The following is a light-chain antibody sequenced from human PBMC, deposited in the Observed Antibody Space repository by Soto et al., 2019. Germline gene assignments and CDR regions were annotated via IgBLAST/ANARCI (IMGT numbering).Light chain of an antibody. CDR3: QHYNSYPWT. CDR2: HAS. CDR1: QTINNW. J-gene: IGKJ1*01. Sequence: DIQMTQSPSTVSASIGDRVTITCRASQTINNWLAWYQQKPGKAPNLLIYHASTLETGVPSRFSGSAFGTEFTLTISSLQPDDFATYYCQHYNSYPWTFGQGTKVEIK. V-gene: IGKV1-5*01.